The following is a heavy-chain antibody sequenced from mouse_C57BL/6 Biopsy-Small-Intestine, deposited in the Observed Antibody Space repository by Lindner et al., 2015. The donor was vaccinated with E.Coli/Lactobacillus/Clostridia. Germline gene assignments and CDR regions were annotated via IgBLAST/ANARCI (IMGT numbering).Heavy chain of an antibody. V-gene: IGHV1-54*01. CDR1: GYAFTDYL. CDR3: ARSGLGTDY. D-gene: IGHD3-2*02. J-gene: IGHJ2*01. Sequence: VQLQESGAELVRPGTSVKVSCKASGYAFTDYLIEWVKQRPGQGLEWIGVINPGNGEINYNEKFKGKATLTADKTSSTAYMQFTSLTSEDTAVYFCARSGLGTDYWGQGTTLTVSS. CDR2: INPGNGEI.